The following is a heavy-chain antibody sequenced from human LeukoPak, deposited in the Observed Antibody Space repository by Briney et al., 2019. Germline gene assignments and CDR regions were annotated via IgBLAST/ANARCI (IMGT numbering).Heavy chain of an antibody. CDR3: ARSAQGSGSHYMDV. Sequence: GGSLRLSCAASGFTLSNAWMSWVRQAPGKGLEWVSYISSSGYTIYYADSVKGRFTISRDNARNSLYLQMNSLRAEDTAVYYCARSAQGSGSHYMDVWAKGPRSPSP. D-gene: IGHD3-10*01. CDR1: GFTLSNAW. CDR2: ISSSGYTI. J-gene: IGHJ6*03. V-gene: IGHV3-11*01.